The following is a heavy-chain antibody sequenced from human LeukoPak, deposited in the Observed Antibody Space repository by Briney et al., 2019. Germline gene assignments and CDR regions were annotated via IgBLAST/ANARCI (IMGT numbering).Heavy chain of an antibody. CDR1: GFTFSSYE. V-gene: IGHV3-48*03. J-gene: IGHJ4*02. D-gene: IGHD3-22*01. CDR2: ISSSGSTI. CDR3: ARVDIWDYYDSSGYYYDY. Sequence: GGSLRLSCAASGFTFSSYEMNWVRQAPGKGLEWVSYISSSGSTIYYADSVKGRFTISRDKAKNSLYLQMNSLRAEDTAVYYCARVDIWDYYDSSGYYYDYWGQGTLVTVSS.